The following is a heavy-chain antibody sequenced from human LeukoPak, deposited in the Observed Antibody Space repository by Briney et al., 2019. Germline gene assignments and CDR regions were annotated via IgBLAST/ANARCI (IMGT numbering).Heavy chain of an antibody. D-gene: IGHD3-22*01. CDR2: IRSKAYGGTT. CDR1: GFIFGDYA. J-gene: IGHJ4*02. CDR3: TRGGITVIVVALDY. V-gene: IGHV3-49*03. Sequence: GGSLRLSCTASGFIFGDYAVSWFRQAPGKGLEWVGFIRSKAYGGTTEYAASVKGRFTISRDDSKNIAYLQMDSLKTEDTAVYYCTRGGITVIVVALDYWGQGTLVTVSS.